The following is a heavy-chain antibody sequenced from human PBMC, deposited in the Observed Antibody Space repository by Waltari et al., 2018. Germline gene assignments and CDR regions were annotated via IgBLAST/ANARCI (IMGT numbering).Heavy chain of an antibody. CDR3: ARDFFSEYGDPSRDAFDI. CDR1: GGSISSHY. V-gene: IGHV4-59*11. CDR2: IYYSGST. Sequence: QVQLQESGPGLVKPSETLSLTCTVSGGSISSHYWSWIRQPPGKGLEWIGYIYYSGSTNYNPSLKSRVTISVDTSKNQFSLKLSSVTAADTAVYYCARDFFSEYGDPSRDAFDIWGQGTMVTVSS. D-gene: IGHD4-17*01. J-gene: IGHJ3*02.